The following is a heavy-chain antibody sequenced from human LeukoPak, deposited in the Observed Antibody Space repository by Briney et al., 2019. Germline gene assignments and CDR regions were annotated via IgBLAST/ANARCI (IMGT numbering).Heavy chain of an antibody. CDR3: ARASFSSTSSWYLDY. Sequence: GGSLRLSCAASGFTFSDHYMDWVRQAPGKGLEWVGRTRNKANSYTAEYAASVKGRFTISRDDSGNSLHLQMNSLKTEDTAVYYCARASFSSTSSWYLDYWGQGTLVTVSS. D-gene: IGHD6-6*01. V-gene: IGHV3-72*01. CDR2: TRNKANSYTA. CDR1: GFTFSDHY. J-gene: IGHJ4*02.